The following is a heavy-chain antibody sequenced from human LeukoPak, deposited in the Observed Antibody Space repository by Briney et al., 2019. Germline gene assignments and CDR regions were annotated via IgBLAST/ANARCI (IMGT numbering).Heavy chain of an antibody. CDR2: INPNSGGT. Sequence: ASVKVSCKASGYTFTGYYMHWVRQAPGQGLEWMGWINPNSGGTNYAQKFQGRVTITADKSTSTAYMELSSLRSEDTAVYYCAKGYIAYGMDVWGQGNTVTVSS. CDR3: AKGYIAYGMDV. CDR1: GYTFTGYY. V-gene: IGHV1-2*02. D-gene: IGHD5-24*01. J-gene: IGHJ6*02.